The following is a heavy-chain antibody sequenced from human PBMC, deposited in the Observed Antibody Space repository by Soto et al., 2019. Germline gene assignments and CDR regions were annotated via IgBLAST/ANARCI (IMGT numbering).Heavy chain of an antibody. CDR3: TRTTGGKGDVEF. D-gene: IGHD4-4*01. CDR2: IRNKQNSRTT. CDR1: GFTFSDYY. V-gene: IGHV3-72*01. J-gene: IGHJ4*02. Sequence: EVQLVESGGGLVQPGGSLRLSCLASGFTFSDYYMDWVRQAPGKGLEWVGRIRNKQNSRTTEYAASVRGRFTISRDDSESSLYLQMNSLQIEDTAVYYCTRTTGGKGDVEFWGQGTLVTVSS.